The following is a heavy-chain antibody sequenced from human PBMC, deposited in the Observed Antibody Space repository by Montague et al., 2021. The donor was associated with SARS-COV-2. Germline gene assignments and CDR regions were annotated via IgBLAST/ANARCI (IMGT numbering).Heavy chain of an antibody. CDR2: IYWNXDK. J-gene: IGHJ2*01. CDR1: GFSLSTSGVG. D-gene: IGHD5-12*01. V-gene: IGHV2-5*01. Sequence: PALVKPTQTLTLTCTFSGFSLSTSGVGVGWIRQPPGKALEWLALIYWNXDKRYSPSLKSRLTITKDTSKNQVVLTMTNMDPVDTATYYCAHTSIVATISLAYVAYWHFDLWGRGTLVTVSS. CDR3: AHTSIVATISLAYVAYWHFDL.